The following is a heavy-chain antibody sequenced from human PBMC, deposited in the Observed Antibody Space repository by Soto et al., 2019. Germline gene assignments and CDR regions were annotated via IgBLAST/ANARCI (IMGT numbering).Heavy chain of an antibody. J-gene: IGHJ6*02. Sequence: ASVKVSCKASHYSFARYGISWVRQAPGQGLEWMGWISTYNSNTKYAQKFQGRVTLTTDTPTSTAYMNLRSLTSDDTAVYYCAREGYCSSGSCALYSHDFFGMDVWGQGTTVTVS. CDR3: AREGYCSSGSCALYSHDFFGMDV. CDR2: ISTYNSNT. D-gene: IGHD2-15*01. V-gene: IGHV1-18*01. CDR1: HYSFARYG.